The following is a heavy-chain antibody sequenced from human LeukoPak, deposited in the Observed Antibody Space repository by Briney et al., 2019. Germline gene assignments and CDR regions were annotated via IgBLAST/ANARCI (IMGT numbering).Heavy chain of an antibody. CDR1: GGSFSAYY. D-gene: IGHD3-22*01. V-gene: IGHV4-34*01. Sequence: KPSETLSLTCAVYGGSFSAYYWSWIRQPPGKGLEWIGEINHSGSTNYNPSLKSRVTISVDTSKNQFSLKLSSVTAADTAVYYCARGDYYDSSGYYGAPHSKAYFDYWGQGTLVTVSS. CDR2: INHSGST. J-gene: IGHJ4*02. CDR3: ARGDYYDSSGYYGAPHSKAYFDY.